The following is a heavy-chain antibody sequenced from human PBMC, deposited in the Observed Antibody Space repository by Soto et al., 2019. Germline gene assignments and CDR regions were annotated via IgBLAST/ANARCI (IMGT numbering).Heavy chain of an antibody. CDR3: ARFPGTAGAFDY. CDR2: AYWDDDR. J-gene: IGHJ4*02. D-gene: IGHD1-26*01. V-gene: IGHV2-5*02. Sequence: QITLKESGPTVVKPTQTLTLTCTVSGFSLTSSGVGVGWVRQPPGKALEFLTLAYWDDDRRYSSSLRSRLTITKDTSKNQVVLTMTHMGPVDTATYYCARFPGTAGAFDYWGQGTLVTVSS. CDR1: GFSLTSSGVG.